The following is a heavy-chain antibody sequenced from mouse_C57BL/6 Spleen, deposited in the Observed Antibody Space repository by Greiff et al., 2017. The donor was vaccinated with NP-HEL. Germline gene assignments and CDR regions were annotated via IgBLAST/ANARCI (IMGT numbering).Heavy chain of an antibody. CDR1: GYTFTDYY. J-gene: IGHJ3*01. V-gene: IGHV1-26*01. Sequence: EVQLQQSGPELVKPGASVKISCKASGYTFTDYYMNWVKQSHGKSLEWIGDINPNNGGTSYNQKFKGKATLTVDKSSSTAYMELRSLTSEDSAVYYCARPCYYGSSYGFAYWGQGTLVTVSA. D-gene: IGHD1-1*01. CDR2: INPNNGGT. CDR3: ARPCYYGSSYGFAY.